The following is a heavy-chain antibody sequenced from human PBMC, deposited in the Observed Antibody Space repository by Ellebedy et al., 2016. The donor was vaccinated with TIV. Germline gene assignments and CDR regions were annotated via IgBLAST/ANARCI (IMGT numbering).Heavy chain of an antibody. CDR3: ARVGEVAATPCSY. D-gene: IGHD2-15*01. V-gene: IGHV5-51*01. Sequence: GESLKISCKGSGYSFTTYWIGWVRQMSGKGLEWMGIIYPGDSDTRYSPSFQGQVTISAEKAISTAYLQWSSLKASDTAMYYCARVGEVAATPCSYWGQGTLVTVSS. CDR1: GYSFTTYW. J-gene: IGHJ4*02. CDR2: IYPGDSDT.